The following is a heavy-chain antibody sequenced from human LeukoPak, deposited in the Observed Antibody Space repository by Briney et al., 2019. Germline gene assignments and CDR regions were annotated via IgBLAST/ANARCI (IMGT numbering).Heavy chain of an antibody. D-gene: IGHD2-15*01. CDR2: ITSGCETS. CDR1: SFPFSNYV. J-gene: IGHJ4*01. V-gene: IGHV3-23*01. Sequence: PGVSLTLSCAASSFPFSNYVMNWVRHAPGKRLEWVTTITSGCETSHDADSVRARFIVSGDDSRNMVILQMYSLIAEAAAIYYCARYHRNVCANPGCDFDFWGRGTRVTVSS. CDR3: ARYHRNVCANPGCDFDF.